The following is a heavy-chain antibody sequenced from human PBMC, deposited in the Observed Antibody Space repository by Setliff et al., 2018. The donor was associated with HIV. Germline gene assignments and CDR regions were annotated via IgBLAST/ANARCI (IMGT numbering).Heavy chain of an antibody. Sequence: PGGSLRLSCAASGFTFSSYWMSWVRQAPGKGLEWVANIKQDGSEKYYADSVKGRFTISRDNSKNTLYLQMNSLRAEDTAVYYCASGSAMVLYFDYWGQGTLVTVSS. CDR1: GFTFSSYW. CDR3: ASGSAMVLYFDY. V-gene: IGHV3-7*01. CDR2: IKQDGSEK. J-gene: IGHJ4*02. D-gene: IGHD5-18*01.